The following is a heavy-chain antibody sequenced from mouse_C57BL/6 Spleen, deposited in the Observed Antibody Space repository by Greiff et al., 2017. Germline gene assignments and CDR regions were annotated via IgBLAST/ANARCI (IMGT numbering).Heavy chain of an antibody. CDR3: ARTAVMAGGYALAY. CDR2: IFPGSGST. J-gene: IGHJ4*01. V-gene: IGHV1-75*01. Sequence: VQLQQPGPELVKPGASVKLSCKASGYTFTGYCIHWVKQRPGQGLEWIGLIFPGSGSTYYNEKFKGKATLTEDKSSSTAYMLLSSLTSEDSAVYYCARTAVMAGGYALAYWGQGTSVTVS. D-gene: IGHD1-1*02. CDR1: GYTFTGYC.